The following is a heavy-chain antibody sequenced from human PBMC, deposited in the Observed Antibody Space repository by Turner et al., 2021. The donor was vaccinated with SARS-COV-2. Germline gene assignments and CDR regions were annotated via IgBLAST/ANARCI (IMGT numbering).Heavy chain of an antibody. V-gene: IGHV3-30*14. CDR1: GFIIRTYT. J-gene: IGHJ4*02. D-gene: IGHD3-10*01. CDR2: ISYDGSST. Sequence: QVLLVESGGGVVQPVMPLRLPCAVSGFIIRTYTMHWVRQAPGEGLEWVAHISYDGSSTYYTDSVKGRFTVSRDNSKNTVYLQMNSLTEGDTAVYFCARGDGYFASGSPVDYWGQGTRVTVSS. CDR3: ARGDGYFASGSPVDY.